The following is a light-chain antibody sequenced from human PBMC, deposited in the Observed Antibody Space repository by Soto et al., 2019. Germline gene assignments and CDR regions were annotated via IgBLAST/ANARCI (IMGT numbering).Light chain of an antibody. J-gene: IGKJ5*01. V-gene: IGKV3-11*01. CDR3: QHRSIWPVS. CDR2: DAS. CDR1: QTLRRTY. Sequence: EIMLMQSPGTLSLSPGERATLSCRASQTLRRTYIAWYQQKPGLAPRLLIYDASSRATGIPARFSGSGSGTDFSLTISSLEPEDFAVYYCQHRSIWPVSFGQGTRLEIK.